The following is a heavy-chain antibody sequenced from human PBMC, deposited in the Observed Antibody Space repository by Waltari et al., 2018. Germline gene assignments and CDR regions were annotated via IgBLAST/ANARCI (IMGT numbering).Heavy chain of an antibody. J-gene: IGHJ5*02. V-gene: IGHV5-51*01. CDR3: ARRGRERVLWFGELRDHNWFDP. Sequence: EVQLVQSGAEVKKPGESLKISCKGSGYSFTSYWIGWVRQMPGKGLGWMGIIYPGDSDTRYSPSFQGQVTISADKSISTAYLQWSSLKASDTAMYYCARRGRERVLWFGELRDHNWFDPWGQGTLVTVSS. CDR2: IYPGDSDT. D-gene: IGHD3-10*01. CDR1: GYSFTSYW.